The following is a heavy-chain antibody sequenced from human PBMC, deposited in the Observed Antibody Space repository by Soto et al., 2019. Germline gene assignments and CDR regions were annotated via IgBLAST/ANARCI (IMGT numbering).Heavy chain of an antibody. Sequence: GGSLRLSCAASGFTFSDHYMDWVRQAPGKGLEWVGRTRNKANSYTTEYAASVKGRFTISRDDSKNSLYLQMNSLKTEDTAVYYCARVTSVAPRNYYYYMDVWGKGTTVTVSS. CDR1: GFTFSDHY. J-gene: IGHJ6*03. D-gene: IGHD5-12*01. V-gene: IGHV3-72*01. CDR3: ARVTSVAPRNYYYYMDV. CDR2: TRNKANSYTT.